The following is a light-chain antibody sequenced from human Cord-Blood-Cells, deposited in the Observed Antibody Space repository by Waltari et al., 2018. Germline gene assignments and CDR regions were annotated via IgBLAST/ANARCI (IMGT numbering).Light chain of an antibody. J-gene: IGLJ1*01. Sequence: QSVLTQPPSVSGAPGQRVTISCTGSSSNIGAGYDVHWYQQLPGPAPKLLIYGNSNRPSGVPDRFSVAKSRTSASLAITGLQAEDEADYYCQSYDSSLSGSYVFGTGTKVTVL. CDR1: SSNIGAGYD. CDR2: GNS. CDR3: QSYDSSLSGSYV. V-gene: IGLV1-40*01.